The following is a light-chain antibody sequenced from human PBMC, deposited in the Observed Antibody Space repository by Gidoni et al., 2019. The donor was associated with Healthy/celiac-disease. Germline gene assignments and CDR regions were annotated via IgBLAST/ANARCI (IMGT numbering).Light chain of an antibody. CDR3: QVWDSSSDHYV. V-gene: IGLV3-21*03. CDR2: DDS. CDR1: NIGSKS. Sequence: SYVLTQPPSVSVAPGKTARITCGGNNIGSKSVHWYQQKPGQAPVLVVYDDSDRPSGIPESFSGSNSGNTATLTISRVEAGDEADYYCQVWDSSSDHYVFGTGTKVTVL. J-gene: IGLJ1*01.